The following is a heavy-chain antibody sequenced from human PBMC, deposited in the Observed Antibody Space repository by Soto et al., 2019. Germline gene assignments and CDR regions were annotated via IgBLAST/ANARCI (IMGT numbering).Heavy chain of an antibody. Sequence: SETLSLTCAVSGGSISSGGYSWSWIRQQPGKGLEWIGYIYYSGSTYYNPSLKSRVTISADKSISTAYLQWSSLKASDTAMYYCARLLGVTLISHYYYYMDVWGKGTTVTVSS. CDR2: IYYSGST. CDR1: GGSISSGGYS. V-gene: IGHV4-30-4*07. D-gene: IGHD3-10*01. J-gene: IGHJ6*03. CDR3: ARLLGVTLISHYYYYMDV.